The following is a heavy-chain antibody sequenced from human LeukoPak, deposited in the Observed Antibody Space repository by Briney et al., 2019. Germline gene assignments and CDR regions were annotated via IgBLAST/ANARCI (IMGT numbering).Heavy chain of an antibody. J-gene: IGHJ5*02. CDR3: LQYNSENT. Sequence: GGSLRLSCVASGFTFNNYAMHWVRQAPGKGLEWVANIKKDGSETYYVDSVRGRFTVSRDNDKNSLYLEMNSLRDEDTAVYYCLQYNSENTWGQGTLVTVSS. CDR1: GFTFNNYA. V-gene: IGHV3-7*01. CDR2: IKKDGSET. D-gene: IGHD1-14*01.